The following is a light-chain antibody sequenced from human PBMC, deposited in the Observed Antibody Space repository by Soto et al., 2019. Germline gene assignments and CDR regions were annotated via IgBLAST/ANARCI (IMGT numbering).Light chain of an antibody. J-gene: IGKJ2*01. CDR2: ASG. CDR1: QRITTY. CDR3: QQPYSTPYT. Sequence: HMTQSPSSLSASVGDRVTITCRASQRITTYLNWYQQKPGEAPKLLISASGSLQRGVPSRFRGSGSETDFTLTITSLQRADCATYFCQQPYSTPYTFGQGTQWEI. V-gene: IGKV1-39*01.